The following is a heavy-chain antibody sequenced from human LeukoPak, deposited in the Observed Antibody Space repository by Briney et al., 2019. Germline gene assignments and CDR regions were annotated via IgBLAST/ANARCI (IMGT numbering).Heavy chain of an antibody. CDR1: GYTFTIYG. V-gene: IGHV1-18*04. CDR2: ISAYNGNT. CDR3: ARSYGSGSPPWFDP. D-gene: IGHD3-10*01. Sequence: GASVTVSFKASGYTFTIYGISWVRQAPGQGLEWMGWISAYNGNTNYAQKLQGRVTMTTDTSTSTAYVELRSLRSDDTAVYYCARSYGSGSPPWFDPWGQGTLVTVSS. J-gene: IGHJ5*02.